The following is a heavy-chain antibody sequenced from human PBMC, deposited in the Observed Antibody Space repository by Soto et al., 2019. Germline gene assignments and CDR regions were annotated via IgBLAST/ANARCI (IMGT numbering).Heavy chain of an antibody. J-gene: IGHJ6*02. V-gene: IGHV4-31*03. CDR2: IYYSGST. Sequence: LSLTCTVSGGSISSGGYYWSWIRQHPGKGLEWIGYIYYSGSTYYNPSLKSRVTISVDTSKNQFSLKLSSVTAADTAVYYCARDRAGGHYYDSSGYYPDIYGMDVWGQGTTVTVSS. CDR3: ARDRAGGHYYDSSGYYPDIYGMDV. D-gene: IGHD3-22*01. CDR1: GGSISSGGYY.